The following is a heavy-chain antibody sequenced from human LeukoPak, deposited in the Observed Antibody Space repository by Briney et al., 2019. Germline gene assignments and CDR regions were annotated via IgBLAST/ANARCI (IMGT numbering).Heavy chain of an antibody. D-gene: IGHD5-18*01. CDR1: GGSISSYY. V-gene: IGHV4-59*01. CDR3: ARMVSLDY. CDR2: IYYSGST. J-gene: IGHJ4*02. Sequence: PSETLSLTCTVSGGSISSYYWSWIRQPPPKGLEWIGYIYYSGSTNYNPSLKSRVTISVDTSKNQFSLKLSSVTAADTAVYYCARMVSLDYWGQGTLVTVSS.